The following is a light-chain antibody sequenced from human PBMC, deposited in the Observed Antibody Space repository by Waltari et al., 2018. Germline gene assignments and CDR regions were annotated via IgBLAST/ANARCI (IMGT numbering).Light chain of an antibody. V-gene: IGLV2-14*03. J-gene: IGLJ1*01. CDR1: SSAFPTNNY. CDR2: DVS. Sequence: QSALTQPASVSGSPGQSITISCTGSSSAFPTNNYVSWYQQHPGKAPKLMIYDVSNRPPGVSIRFSGSKSGNTASLTISGLRAEDEADYHCSSYTGGSTSVFGTGTKVTVL. CDR3: SSYTGGSTSV.